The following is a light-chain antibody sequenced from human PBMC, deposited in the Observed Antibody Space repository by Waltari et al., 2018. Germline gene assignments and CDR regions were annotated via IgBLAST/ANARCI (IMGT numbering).Light chain of an antibody. CDR1: QGIRSD. CDR2: AAS. Sequence: IQMTQPPSPLSAPVGARATFTCRASQGIRSDLGWYQLRPGKAPKLLLYAASRLHSGVPSRFSGGGSGTDFTLTISSLQPEDFATYYCLQDYAYPRTFGPGT. J-gene: IGKJ3*01. CDR3: LQDYAYPRT. V-gene: IGKV1-6*01.